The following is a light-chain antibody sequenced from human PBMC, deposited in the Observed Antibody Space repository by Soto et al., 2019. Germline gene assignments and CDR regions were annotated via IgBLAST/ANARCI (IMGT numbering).Light chain of an antibody. Sequence: EIVMTQSTATLSVSPGERATLSCRASQSVSSNLAWYQQKPGQAPRLLIYGASTRATGIPARFSGSGSGTEFTLTISSLQSEDFAVYYCQQYNNWPPLTFGGGTKMDSK. CDR3: QQYNNWPPLT. V-gene: IGKV3-15*01. CDR1: QSVSSN. CDR2: GAS. J-gene: IGKJ4*01.